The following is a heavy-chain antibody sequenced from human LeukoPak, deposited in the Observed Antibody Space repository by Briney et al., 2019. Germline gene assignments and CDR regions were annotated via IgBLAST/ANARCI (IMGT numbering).Heavy chain of an antibody. V-gene: IGHV3-30-3*01. D-gene: IGHD3-16*01. CDR2: ISYDGSNK. J-gene: IGHJ4*02. Sequence: GGSLRLSCAASGFTFSSYAMHWVRQAPGKGLEWVALISYDGSNKYYADSVKGRFTISRDNSKNTLYLQMNSLRAEDTAVYYCAALKGGHLDYWGQGTLVTVSS. CDR1: GFTFSSYA. CDR3: AALKGGHLDY.